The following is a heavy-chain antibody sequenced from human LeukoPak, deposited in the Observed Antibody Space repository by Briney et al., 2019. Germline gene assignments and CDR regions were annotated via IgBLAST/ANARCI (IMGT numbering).Heavy chain of an antibody. J-gene: IGHJ4*02. Sequence: SQTLSLTCTVSGGSISSGDYYWSWIRQPPGKGLEWIGYIYYSGSTSYNTSLKSRVTISVDTSKNQFSLKLSSVTAADTAVYYCARSGYDSQDYFDYWGQGTLVTVSS. V-gene: IGHV4-30-4*01. CDR2: IYYSGST. CDR3: ARSGYDSQDYFDY. CDR1: GGSISSGDYY. D-gene: IGHD3-3*01.